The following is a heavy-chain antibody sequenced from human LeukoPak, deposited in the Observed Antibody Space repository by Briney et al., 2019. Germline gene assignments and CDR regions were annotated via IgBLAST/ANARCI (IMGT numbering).Heavy chain of an antibody. CDR3: ARVPYYYYGMDV. CDR1: GFTFSSYA. Sequence: GGSLRLSCAASGFTFSSYAMSWVRQAPGKGLEWVSLISGSGGSTYYADSVKGRFTISRDNSKNTLYLQMNSLRAEDTAVYYCARVPYYYYGMDVWGQGTTVTVSS. V-gene: IGHV3-23*01. J-gene: IGHJ6*02. CDR2: ISGSGGST.